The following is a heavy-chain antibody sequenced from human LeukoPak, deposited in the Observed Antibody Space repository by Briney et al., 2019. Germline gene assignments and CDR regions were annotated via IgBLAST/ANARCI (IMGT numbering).Heavy chain of an antibody. CDR1: GYTFTSYD. V-gene: IGHV1-18*01. Sequence: ASVKVSCKASGYTFTSYDIGWVRQAPGQGLEWMGWINTYNGNTNYPQKLQGRVTMTTDTSTSTAYMELRNLRSDDTAVYYCAREQKSIGSYFNYWGQGTLVTVSS. D-gene: IGHD1-26*01. CDR2: INTYNGNT. CDR3: AREQKSIGSYFNY. J-gene: IGHJ4*02.